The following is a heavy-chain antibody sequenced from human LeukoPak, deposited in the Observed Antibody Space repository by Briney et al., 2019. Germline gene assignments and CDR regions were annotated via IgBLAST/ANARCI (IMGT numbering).Heavy chain of an antibody. J-gene: IGHJ4*02. CDR3: ARVLRAASWRSYDY. V-gene: IGHV4-61*01. Sequence: SETLSLTCTVSGGSVSNSLYYWSWIRQPPGKGLEWIGYIYYSGSTNYNPSLKSRVTISIDTSRNQFSLRLSSMTAADTAIYYCARVLRAASWRSYDYWGQGSLVTVSS. CDR1: GGSVSNSLYY. D-gene: IGHD5-18*01. CDR2: IYYSGST.